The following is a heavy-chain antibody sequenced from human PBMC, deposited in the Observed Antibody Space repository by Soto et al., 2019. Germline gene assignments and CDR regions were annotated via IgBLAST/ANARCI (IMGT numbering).Heavy chain of an antibody. CDR2: IYWNDDK. D-gene: IGHD4-17*01. CDR1: GFSLNTSGED. V-gene: IGHV2-5*01. Sequence: SGPTRVNPPQTLTLTCSFSGFSLNTSGEDVGCIRQPPGKALECLAFIYWNDDKRYSPSLRSRLTITKDTSKNQVVLTMTNMDPVDTATYYCAKQSSTDLRTDYWGQGTLVTVSS. CDR3: AKQSSTDLRTDY. J-gene: IGHJ4*02.